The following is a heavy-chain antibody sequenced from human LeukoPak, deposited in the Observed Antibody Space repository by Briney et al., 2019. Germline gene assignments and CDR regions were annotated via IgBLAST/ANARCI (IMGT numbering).Heavy chain of an antibody. CDR2: INPSGGST. J-gene: IGHJ4*02. V-gene: IGHV1-46*01. CDR1: GYTFTSYY. D-gene: IGHD3-22*01. Sequence: ASVKVSCKASGYTFTSYYMHWVRQAPGQGLEWMGIINPSGGSTSYAQKFQGRVTMTRDMSTSTVYMELSSLRSEDTAVYYCARDKDYYDSSGYSLFDYWGQGTLVTVSS. CDR3: ARDKDYYDSSGYSLFDY.